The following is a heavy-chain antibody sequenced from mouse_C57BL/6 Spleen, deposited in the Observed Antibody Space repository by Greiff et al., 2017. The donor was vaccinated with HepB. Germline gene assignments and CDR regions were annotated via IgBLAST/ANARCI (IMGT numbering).Heavy chain of an antibody. Sequence: DVQLQESGPGLVKPSQSLSLTCSVTGYSITSGYYWNWIRQFPGNKLEWMGYISYDGSNNYNPSLKNRISITRDTSKNQFFLKLNSVTTEDTATYYCARRDYYGSSYDWYFDYWGQGTTLTVSS. V-gene: IGHV3-6*01. CDR2: ISYDGSN. CDR1: GYSITSGYY. D-gene: IGHD1-1*01. J-gene: IGHJ2*01. CDR3: ARRDYYGSSYDWYFDY.